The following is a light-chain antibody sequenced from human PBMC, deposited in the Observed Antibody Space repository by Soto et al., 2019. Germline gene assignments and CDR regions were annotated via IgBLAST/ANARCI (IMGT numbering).Light chain of an antibody. Sequence: DIQMTQSPSALSGSVVDGFTITCRASQTISSWLAWYQQKPGKAPKLLIYKASTLKSGVPSRFSGSGSGTEFTLTISSLQPDDFATYYCQHYNSYSEAFGQGTKVDI. J-gene: IGKJ1*01. V-gene: IGKV1-5*03. CDR2: KAS. CDR1: QTISSW. CDR3: QHYNSYSEA.